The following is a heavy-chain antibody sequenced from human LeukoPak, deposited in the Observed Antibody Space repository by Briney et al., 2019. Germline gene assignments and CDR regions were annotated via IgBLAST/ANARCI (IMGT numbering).Heavy chain of an antibody. CDR1: GGSFSYYY. CDR2: IYYSGST. D-gene: IGHD3-10*01. V-gene: IGHV4-59*01. CDR3: ARSPGYYFDY. J-gene: IGHJ4*02. Sequence: SETLSLTCTVSGGSFSYYYWSWIRQPPGQGLEWIAYIYYSGSTNYNPSLRSRVTISVDTSKNQVSLKLSAVTAADTAVYYCARSPGYYFDYWGQGTLVTVSS.